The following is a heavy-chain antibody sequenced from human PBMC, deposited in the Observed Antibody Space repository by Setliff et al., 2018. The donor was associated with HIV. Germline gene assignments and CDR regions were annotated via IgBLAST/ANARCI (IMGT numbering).Heavy chain of an antibody. CDR1: GGSFSGYY. Sequence: SLTCAVYGGSFSGYYWTWIRQPPGKGLEWIGHIYPTGSTDYNPSLKSRVTMSIDTSKNQFSLKLSSMTAADTALYYCAREVDNPRDAFDIWAQGTMVTVSS. CDR2: IYPTGST. CDR3: AREVDNPRDAFDI. V-gene: IGHV4-59*10. J-gene: IGHJ3*02.